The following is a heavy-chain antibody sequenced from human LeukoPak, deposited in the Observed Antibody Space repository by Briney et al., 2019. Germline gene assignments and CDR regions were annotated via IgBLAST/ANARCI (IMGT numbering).Heavy chain of an antibody. D-gene: IGHD2-15*01. J-gene: IGHJ6*02. Sequence: ASVKVSCKGSGYTFSSYAIHWVRQAPGQRLEWMGWINAGNGDTKYSQKFQGRVTITRDTSATTAYMELSSLRSEDTAVYYCARGTGCTGGSRSSYGMDVWGQGTTVTVSS. CDR2: INAGNGDT. V-gene: IGHV1-3*01. CDR3: ARGTGCTGGSRSSYGMDV. CDR1: GYTFSSYA.